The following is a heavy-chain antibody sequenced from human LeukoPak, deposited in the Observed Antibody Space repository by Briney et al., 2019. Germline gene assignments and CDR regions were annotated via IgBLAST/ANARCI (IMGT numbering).Heavy chain of an antibody. J-gene: IGHJ6*03. Sequence: PGGSLRLSCAASGFTFDDYAMHWVRQAPGKGLEWVSGISWNSGSIGYADSVKGRFTISRDNAKNSLYLQMNSLRAEDMALYYCAKSSFSSIYYYMDVWGKGTTVTVSS. CDR1: GFTFDDYA. CDR3: AKSSFSSIYYYMDV. CDR2: ISWNSGSI. V-gene: IGHV3-9*03. D-gene: IGHD6-13*01.